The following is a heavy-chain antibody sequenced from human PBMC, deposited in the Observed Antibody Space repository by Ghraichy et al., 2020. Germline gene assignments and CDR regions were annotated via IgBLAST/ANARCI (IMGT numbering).Heavy chain of an antibody. CDR3: ARAGPRRVGATSAFDY. D-gene: IGHD1-26*01. CDR1: GFTFSDYY. J-gene: IGHJ4*02. V-gene: IGHV3-11*01. CDR2: ISGSGSTI. Sequence: GSLRLSCAASGFTFSDYYMSWIRQAPGKGLEWVSYISGSGSTIYYADSVKGRFTISRDNAKNSLYLQMNSLRAEDTAVYYCARAGPRRVGATSAFDYWGQGTLVTVSS.